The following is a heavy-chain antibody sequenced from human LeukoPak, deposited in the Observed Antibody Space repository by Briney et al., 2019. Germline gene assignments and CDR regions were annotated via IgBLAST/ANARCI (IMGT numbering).Heavy chain of an antibody. CDR3: AKVSVCYGCYLDF. J-gene: IGHJ4*02. Sequence: GGSLRLSHAASGYAFSSHGLTWVRQAPGKGLEWVSTINGPGDNPYAEPVKARFTISRDNSKNTLYLQMHSLRAEDTVIYYCAKVSVCYGCYLDFWGQGTLVTVS. V-gene: IGHV3-23*01. CDR2: INGPGDNP. D-gene: IGHD3-16*01. CDR1: GYAFSSHG.